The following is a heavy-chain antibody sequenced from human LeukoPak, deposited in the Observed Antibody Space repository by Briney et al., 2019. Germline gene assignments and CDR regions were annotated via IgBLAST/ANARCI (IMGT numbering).Heavy chain of an antibody. CDR2: INAGNGNT. CDR3: ARSWSPDYGDLYFDY. D-gene: IGHD4-17*01. J-gene: IGHJ4*02. Sequence: GGSLSSSWAALGSTFSTFAMNWVRKAPGQRLDWMDWINAGNGNTKYSQKFQGRVTITRDTSASTAYMELSSLRSEDTAVYYCARSWSPDYGDLYFDYWGQGTLVTVSS. CDR1: GSTFSTFA. V-gene: IGHV1-3*01.